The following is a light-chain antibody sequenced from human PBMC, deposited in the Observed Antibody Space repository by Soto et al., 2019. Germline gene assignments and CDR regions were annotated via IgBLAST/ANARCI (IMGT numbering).Light chain of an antibody. CDR1: QSVSNN. CDR2: GAS. CDR3: QQYNDWPIT. Sequence: EVVMTQSPATLSVSPGERATLSCRASQSVSNNLAWYHQKPGQAPRLLIYGASTRATDIPARFSASGSGTEFTLTISSLQSEDLAVYFCQQYNDWPITFGQGTRLEIK. V-gene: IGKV3-15*01. J-gene: IGKJ5*01.